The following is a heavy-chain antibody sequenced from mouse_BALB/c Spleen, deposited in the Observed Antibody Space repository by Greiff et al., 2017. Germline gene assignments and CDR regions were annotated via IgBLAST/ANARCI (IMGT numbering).Heavy chain of an antibody. D-gene: IGHD5-1*01. CDR2: IWAGGST. J-gene: IGHJ2*01. Sequence: VKLVESGPGLVAPSQSLSITCTVSGFSLTSYGVHWVRQPPGKGLEWLGVIWAGGSTNYNSAFMSRLSISKDNSKSQVFLKMNSLQTDDTAMYYCARGVDLPNEYDFDYWGQGTTLTVSS. CDR3: ARGVDLPNEYDFDY. CDR1: GFSLTSYG. V-gene: IGHV2-9*02.